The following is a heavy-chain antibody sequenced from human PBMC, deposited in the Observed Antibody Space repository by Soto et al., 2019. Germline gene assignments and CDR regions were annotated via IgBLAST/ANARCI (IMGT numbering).Heavy chain of an antibody. Sequence: SETLSLTCAVYGGSFSGYYWSWIRQPPGKGLEWIGEINHSGSTNYKPSLKSRVTISVDTAKNQFSLKLRSVTAADTAVYYCARGTMLDSSSWYWVSLDYWGQGTLVTVSS. V-gene: IGHV4-34*01. CDR1: GGSFSGYY. J-gene: IGHJ4*02. D-gene: IGHD6-13*01. CDR2: INHSGST. CDR3: ARGTMLDSSSWYWVSLDY.